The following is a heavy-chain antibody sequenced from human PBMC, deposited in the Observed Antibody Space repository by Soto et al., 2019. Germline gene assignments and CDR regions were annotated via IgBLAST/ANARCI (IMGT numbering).Heavy chain of an antibody. V-gene: IGHV3-74*01. Sequence: EVQLVESGGGLVQPGGSLRLSCAASGFTFSNYWMHWVRQAPGKGPVWVSRINNDGSSTRHADSVKGRFTISRDNAKNTLYLQMNSLKAEDTGVNYCARSGMDVWGQGTTVTVSS. J-gene: IGHJ6*02. CDR2: INNDGSST. CDR3: ARSGMDV. CDR1: GFTFSNYW.